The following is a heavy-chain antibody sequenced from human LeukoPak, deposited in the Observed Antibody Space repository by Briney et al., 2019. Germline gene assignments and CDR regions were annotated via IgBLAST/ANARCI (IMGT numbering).Heavy chain of an antibody. D-gene: IGHD2-2*01. V-gene: IGHV3-21*01. Sequence: GGSLRLSCAASEFTFSSHSMNWVRQAPGKELEWVSSISRSGGSIYYADSLKGRFTISRDNAKNSLYLQMNSLRAEDTAVYFCARSLKVSAALDVFDIWGQGTMVTVSS. J-gene: IGHJ3*02. CDR3: ARSLKVSAALDVFDI. CDR2: ISRSGGSI. CDR1: EFTFSSHS.